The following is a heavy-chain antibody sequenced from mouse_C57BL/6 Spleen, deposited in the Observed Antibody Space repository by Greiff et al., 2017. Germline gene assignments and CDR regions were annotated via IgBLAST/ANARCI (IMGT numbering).Heavy chain of an antibody. CDR3: ARPDYDCYHYAMDY. D-gene: IGHD2-3*01. V-gene: IGHV1-4*01. CDR1: GYTFTSYT. Sequence: QVQLQQSGAELARPGASVKMSCKASGYTFTSYTMHWVKQRPGHGLEWIGYINPSSGYTKYNQKFKDKATLTADKSSSTAYMQLSSLTSEDSAVYYCARPDYDCYHYAMDYWGQGTSVTVSS. CDR2: INPSSGYT. J-gene: IGHJ4*01.